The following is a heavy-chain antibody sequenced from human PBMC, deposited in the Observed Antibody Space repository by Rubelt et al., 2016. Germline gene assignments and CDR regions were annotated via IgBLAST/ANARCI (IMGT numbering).Heavy chain of an antibody. CDR1: GGSFSGYY. J-gene: IGHJ4*02. V-gene: IGHV4-34*01. D-gene: IGHD6-13*01. CDR2: INHSGST. CDR3: ARGWGSRWYYFDY. Sequence: QVQLQQWGAGLLKPSETLSLTCAVYGGSFSGYYWSWIRQPPGKGLEWIGEINHSGSTNYNPSLKSRITMSVDTSKNQFSLKLNSVTAADTAVYFCARGWGSRWYYFDYWGQGILVTVSS.